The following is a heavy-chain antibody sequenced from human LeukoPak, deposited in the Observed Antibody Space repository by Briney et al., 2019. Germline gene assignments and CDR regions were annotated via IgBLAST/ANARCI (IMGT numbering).Heavy chain of an antibody. J-gene: IGHJ6*03. CDR2: INQSGGT. CDR1: NASLSGYY. Sequence: SETLSLTCAVSNASLSGYYWGWIRQPPGKGLEWIGEINQSGGTNYSPSLKSRVTISVDTSKNQFSLKLSSVTAADTAVYYCARGHYSGSYLYYYYYYYMDVWGKGTTVTVSS. CDR3: ARGHYSGSYLYYYYYYYMDV. V-gene: IGHV4-34*01. D-gene: IGHD1-26*01.